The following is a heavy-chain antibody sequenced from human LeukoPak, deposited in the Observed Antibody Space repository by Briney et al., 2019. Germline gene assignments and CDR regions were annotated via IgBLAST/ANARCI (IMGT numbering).Heavy chain of an antibody. CDR2: IYYSGST. D-gene: IGHD1-26*01. Sequence: PSETLSLTCTVSGGSISSSSYYWGWIRQPPGKGLEWIGSIYYSGSTYYNPSLKSRVTISVDTSKNQFSLKLSSVTAADTAVYYCARDSGIVMAFDIWGQGTMVTVSS. J-gene: IGHJ3*02. CDR1: GGSISSSSYY. CDR3: ARDSGIVMAFDI. V-gene: IGHV4-39*07.